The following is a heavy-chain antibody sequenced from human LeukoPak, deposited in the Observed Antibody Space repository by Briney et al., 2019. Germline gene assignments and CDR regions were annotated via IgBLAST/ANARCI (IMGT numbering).Heavy chain of an antibody. CDR2: MSGSGGNT. J-gene: IGHJ4*02. CDR3: ARDTHWMGYYFDY. Sequence: GGSLRLSCAASGFTFTNYAMSWVRQAPRKGLEWVSAMSGSGGNTYYGDSVKGRFTISRDNSKNTLFLQINSLRADDTAVYYCARDTHWMGYYFDYWGQGTLVTVSS. V-gene: IGHV3-23*01. D-gene: IGHD1-1*01. CDR1: GFTFTNYA.